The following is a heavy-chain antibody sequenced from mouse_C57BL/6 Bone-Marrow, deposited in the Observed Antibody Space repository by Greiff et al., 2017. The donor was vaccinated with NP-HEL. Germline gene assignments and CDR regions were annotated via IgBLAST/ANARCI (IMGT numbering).Heavy chain of an antibody. Sequence: QVQLQQPGAELVKPGASVKLSCKASGYTFTSYLMHWVKQRPGRGLEWIGRIDPNSGGTKYNEKFKSKATLTVDKPSSTAYMQLNSLTSEDTAVYTCARYYDGSSSYDYWGQGTTLTVSS. D-gene: IGHD1-1*01. J-gene: IGHJ2*01. CDR2: IDPNSGGT. CDR1: GYTFTSYL. V-gene: IGHV1-72*01. CDR3: ARYYDGSSSYDY.